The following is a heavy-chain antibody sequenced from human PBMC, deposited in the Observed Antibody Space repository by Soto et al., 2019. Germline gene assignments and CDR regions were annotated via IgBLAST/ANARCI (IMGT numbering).Heavy chain of an antibody. CDR2: ISWNSGSI. V-gene: IGHV3-9*01. CDR1: GFTFDDYA. CDR3: AKGQLAYYYYYGMDV. Sequence: PGGSLRLSCAASGFTFDDYAMHWVRQAPGKGLEWASGISWNSGSIGYADSVKGRFTISRDNAKNSLYLQMNSLRAEDTALYYCAKGQLAYYYYYGMDVWGQGTPVTVSS. J-gene: IGHJ6*02. D-gene: IGHD6-13*01.